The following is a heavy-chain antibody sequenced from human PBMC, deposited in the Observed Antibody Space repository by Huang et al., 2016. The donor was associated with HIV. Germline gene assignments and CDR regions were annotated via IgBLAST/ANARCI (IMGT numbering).Heavy chain of an antibody. J-gene: IGHJ5*02. CDR2: VSYDGSDQ. V-gene: IGHV3-30*18. D-gene: IGHD2-2*01. CDR3: AKSAPGVPTSMGINWFDP. Sequence: QVQLVESGGGVVQPGRSLRLSCAASGFTFINYGMHWVRQAPGKGLEVVEVVSYDGSDQDYADSVKGRSTITRDNAKNMVFLQRNSLRLEDTAVYYCAKSAPGVPTSMGINWFDPWGQGTLVIVSS. CDR1: GFTFINYG.